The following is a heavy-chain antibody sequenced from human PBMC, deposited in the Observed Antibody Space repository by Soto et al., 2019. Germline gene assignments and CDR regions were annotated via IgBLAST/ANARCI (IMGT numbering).Heavy chain of an antibody. CDR1: GFIFTNFD. D-gene: IGHD3-10*01. J-gene: IGHJ4*02. Sequence: GGSLRLSCAASGFIFTNFDMGWVRQAPGEGLEWVSGIGNRGGNTQYADSVKGRFTISRDNSKNTLYLQMNSLRAEDTAVYYCAKDSSPVWFGELSLFDYWGQGTLVTVSS. V-gene: IGHV3-23*01. CDR2: IGNRGGNT. CDR3: AKDSSPVWFGELSLFDY.